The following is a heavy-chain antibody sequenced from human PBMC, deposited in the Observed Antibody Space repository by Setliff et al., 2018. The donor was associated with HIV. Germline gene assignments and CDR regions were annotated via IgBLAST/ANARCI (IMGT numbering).Heavy chain of an antibody. CDR3: ATHRWYSGSYLRDY. CDR1: GHTLTELS. J-gene: IGHJ4*02. V-gene: IGHV1-24*01. CDR2: FDPEKSEK. D-gene: IGHD1-26*01. Sequence: GASVKVSCKVSGHTLTELSMHWVRQAPGKGLEWMGGFDPEKSEKIYAQKLQGRVTMTEDTSTDTAYMELRSLRSEDTAGYYCATHRWYSGSYLRDYWGQGTLVTVSS.